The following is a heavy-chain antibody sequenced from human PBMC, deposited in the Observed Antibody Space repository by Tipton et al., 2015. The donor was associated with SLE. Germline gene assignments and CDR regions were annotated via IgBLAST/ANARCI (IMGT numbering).Heavy chain of an antibody. D-gene: IGHD7-27*01. CDR2: IKQDGSEK. CDR1: GFTFSSYW. J-gene: IGHJ4*02. CDR3: ATAPQTGDPDY. V-gene: IGHV3-7*01. Sequence: SLRLSCAASGFTFSSYWMSWVRQAPGKGLEWVANIKQDGSEKYYVDSVRGRFTISRDNAKNSLYLQMNSLRAEDTAVYYCATAPQTGDPDYWGQGTLVTVSS.